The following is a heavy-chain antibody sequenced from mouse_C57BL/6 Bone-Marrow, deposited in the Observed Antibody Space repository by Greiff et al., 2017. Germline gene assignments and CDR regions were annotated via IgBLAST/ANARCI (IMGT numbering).Heavy chain of an antibody. J-gene: IGHJ1*03. V-gene: IGHV1-63*01. CDR2: IYPGGGYT. D-gene: IGHD1-1*01. Sequence: VQLQQSGAELVRPGTSVKMSCKASGYTFTNYWIGWAKQRPGHGLEWIGDIYPGGGYTNYNEKVKGKATLTADKSSSTAYMQFSSLTSEDSAIYDCAIGPYYYGRYFDFWGTGTTGTVSS. CDR1: GYTFTNYW. CDR3: AIGPYYYGRYFDF.